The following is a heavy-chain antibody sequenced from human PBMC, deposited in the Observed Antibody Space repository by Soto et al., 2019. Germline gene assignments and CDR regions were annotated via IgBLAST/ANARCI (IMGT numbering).Heavy chain of an antibody. Sequence: GGSLRLSCAASGFTFSSYGMHWVRQAPGKGLEWVAVISYDGSNKYYADSVKGRFTISRDNSKNTLYLQMNSLRAEDSAVYYCAKICLGDLSLFYYWGQGTLVTVSS. CDR2: ISYDGSNK. CDR1: GFTFSSYG. J-gene: IGHJ4*02. D-gene: IGHD3-16*02. V-gene: IGHV3-30*18. CDR3: AKICLGDLSLFYY.